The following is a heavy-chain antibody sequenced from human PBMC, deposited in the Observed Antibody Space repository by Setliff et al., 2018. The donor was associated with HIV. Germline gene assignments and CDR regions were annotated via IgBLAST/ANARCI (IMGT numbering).Heavy chain of an antibody. Sequence: SETLSLTCTVSGGSISSHYWSWVRQPPGKGLEWIGYVYYSGSTNYNPSLKSRLTISVDTSKNQFSLKLSSVTAADTAVYYCARDGVSIVVVPAAIHYYYYMDVWGKGTTVTVSS. CDR3: ARDGVSIVVVPAAIHYYYYMDV. V-gene: IGHV4-59*11. CDR2: VYYSGST. CDR1: GGSISSHY. D-gene: IGHD2-2*02. J-gene: IGHJ6*03.